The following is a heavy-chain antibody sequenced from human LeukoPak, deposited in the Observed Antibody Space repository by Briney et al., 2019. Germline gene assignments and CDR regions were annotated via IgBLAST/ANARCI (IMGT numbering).Heavy chain of an antibody. CDR1: GFTFSSYS. CDR2: ISSSNSYI. J-gene: IGHJ4*02. V-gene: IGHV3-21*01. D-gene: IGHD2-8*01. Sequence: GGSLRLSCAASGFTFSSYSMNWVRQAPGKGLEWVSSISSSNSYIYYADSVKGRFTISRDNAKNSLYLQMNSLRAEDTAVYYCARDANSMAPFDYWGQGTLVTVSS. CDR3: ARDANSMAPFDY.